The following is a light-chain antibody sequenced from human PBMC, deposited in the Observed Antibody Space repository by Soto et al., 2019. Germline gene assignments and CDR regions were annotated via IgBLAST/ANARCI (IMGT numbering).Light chain of an antibody. J-gene: IGKJ1*01. V-gene: IGKV1-5*03. CDR2: KAS. CDR1: QSISTW. Sequence: DIQMTQSPSSLSASVGDRVTITCWASQSISTWLAWYQQKPGKAPKLLIFKASSLESGVPSRFSGSGSGTEFTLTISSLQPDDFASYFCQQYHYYSTFGQGTKVEIK. CDR3: QQYHYYST.